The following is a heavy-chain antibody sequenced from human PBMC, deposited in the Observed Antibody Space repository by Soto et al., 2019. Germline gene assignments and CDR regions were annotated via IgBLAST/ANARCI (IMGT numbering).Heavy chain of an antibody. CDR2: IVIGSGHT. J-gene: IGHJ6*02. V-gene: IGHV1-58*02. Sequence: QMQLVQSGPEVKKPGTSVKVSCKTSGFTFTSSAMQWVRQARGQRLEWIGWIVIGSGHTNYAQKFQERVTITRDITTSTSYMELSSLRSEDTAVYYCAAASSTSGGYYGMDVWGQGTTVTVSS. D-gene: IGHD2-2*01. CDR3: AAASSTSGGYYGMDV. CDR1: GFTFTSSA.